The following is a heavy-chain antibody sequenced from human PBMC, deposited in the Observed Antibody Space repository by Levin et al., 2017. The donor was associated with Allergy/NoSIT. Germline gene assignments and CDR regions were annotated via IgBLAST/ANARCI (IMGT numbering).Heavy chain of an antibody. J-gene: IGHJ4*02. CDR1: DDSISGYY. CDR3: ARGLVETSRYTHGY. CDR2: IYYSGST. V-gene: IGHV4-59*01. D-gene: IGHD3-16*02. Sequence: SLTLSLPCTVSDDSISGYYWTWLRQPPGKGLEWIGHIYYSGSTSYNPSLKSRVTISVDSSKNQFSLNLNSVTAADTAVYYCARGLVETSRYTHGYWGQGTLVTVSS.